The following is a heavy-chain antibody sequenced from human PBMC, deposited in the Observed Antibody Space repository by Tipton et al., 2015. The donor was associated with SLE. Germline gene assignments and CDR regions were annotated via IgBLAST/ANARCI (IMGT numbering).Heavy chain of an antibody. CDR2: IYYTGST. CDR1: TDSITNYY. Sequence: TLSLTCTVSTDSITNYYWSWIRQPPGQGVEWIGYIYYTGSTKYNPSLKSRVTITIDTSKNQFSLKMTSMTAADTAVYYCARDLEGYSSTWFTWGQGTLVTVSS. CDR3: ARDLEGYSSTWFT. D-gene: IGHD6-13*01. V-gene: IGHV4-59*01. J-gene: IGHJ5*02.